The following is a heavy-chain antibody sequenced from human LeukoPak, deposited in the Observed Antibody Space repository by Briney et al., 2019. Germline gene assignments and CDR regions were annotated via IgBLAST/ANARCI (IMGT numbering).Heavy chain of an antibody. CDR2: IYYSGST. V-gene: IGHV4-59*01. CDR3: AREVAGIQLFDY. CDR1: GGSISSYY. J-gene: IGHJ4*02. Sequence: PSETLSLTCTVSGGSISSYYWIWIRQPPGKGLESIGYIYYSGSTNYNPSLKSRVTISLDTSKNQFSLKLSSVTAADTAVYYCAREVAGIQLFDYWGQGTLVTVSS. D-gene: IGHD5-18*01.